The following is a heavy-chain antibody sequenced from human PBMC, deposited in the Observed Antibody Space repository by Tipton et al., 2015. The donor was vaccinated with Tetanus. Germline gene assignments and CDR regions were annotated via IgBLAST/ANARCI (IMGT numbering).Heavy chain of an antibody. CDR2: ISGSGGSA. V-gene: IGHV3-23*01. CDR3: AREKSGGGFDC. D-gene: IGHD3-16*01. J-gene: IGHJ4*02. Sequence: SLRLSCAASGFTVSTYAMTWVRQAPGKGLEWVSSISGSGGSANYADSVKGRFTISRDNAQSSLFLQMNSLKAEDTALYYCAREKSGGGFDCWGQVTLVPVSS. CDR1: GFTVSTYA.